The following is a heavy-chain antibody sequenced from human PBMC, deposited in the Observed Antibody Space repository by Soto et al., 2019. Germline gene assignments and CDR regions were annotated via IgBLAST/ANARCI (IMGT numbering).Heavy chain of an antibody. CDR2: INHSGST. CDR1: GGSFSGYY. D-gene: IGHD3-9*01. J-gene: IGHJ5*02. V-gene: IGHV4-34*01. CDR3: ARGKKVLRYFDWFNWFDP. Sequence: SETLSLTCAVYGGSFSGYYWSWIRQPPGKGLEWIGEINHSGSTNYNPSLKSRVTISVDTSKNQFSLKLSSVTAADTAVYYCARGKKVLRYFDWFNWFDPWGQGTLVTVSS.